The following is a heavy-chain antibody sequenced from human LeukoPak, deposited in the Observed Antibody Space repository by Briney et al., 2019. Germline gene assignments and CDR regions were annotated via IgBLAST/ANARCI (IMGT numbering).Heavy chain of an antibody. J-gene: IGHJ4*02. D-gene: IGHD3-10*01. CDR1: GFTFSSYS. V-gene: IGHV3-21*04. CDR2: ISSSSSYI. CDR3: ARLMVQAVDY. Sequence: PGGSLRLSCAASGFTFSSYSMNWVRQAPGKGLEWVSSISSSSSYIYYADSVKGRFTISRDNSKNTLYLQMNSLRAEDTAVYYCARLMVQAVDYWGQGTLVTVSS.